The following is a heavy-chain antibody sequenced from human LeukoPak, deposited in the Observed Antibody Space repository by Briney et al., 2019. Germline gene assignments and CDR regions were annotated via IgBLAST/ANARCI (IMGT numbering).Heavy chain of an antibody. CDR3: ARDGSITVTVSQFDY. V-gene: IGHV3-30*04. J-gene: IGHJ4*02. D-gene: IGHD4-17*01. CDR2: ISYDGSNK. Sequence: GRSLRLSCAASGFTFSSYAMHWVRQAPGKGLEGVAVISYDGSNKYYADSVKGRFTIPRDNSKNTLYLQMNSLRAVDTAVYYCARDGSITVTVSQFDYWGQGTLVTVSS. CDR1: GFTFSSYA.